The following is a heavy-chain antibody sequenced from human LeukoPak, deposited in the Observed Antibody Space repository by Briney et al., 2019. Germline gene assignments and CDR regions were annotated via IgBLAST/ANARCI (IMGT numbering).Heavy chain of an antibody. CDR2: INHSGTT. V-gene: IGHV4-34*01. CDR1: GGSFSNYY. CDR3: VYFTFGGVIATDY. Sequence: SETLSLTCAVYGGSFSNYYWNWIRQSPAKGLEWMAEINHSGTTTYNPSLKSRLTMSVDTSKNQFSLRLSSVTSADTAVYYCVYFTFGGVIATDYWGQGTLVTVSS. D-gene: IGHD3-16*02. J-gene: IGHJ4*02.